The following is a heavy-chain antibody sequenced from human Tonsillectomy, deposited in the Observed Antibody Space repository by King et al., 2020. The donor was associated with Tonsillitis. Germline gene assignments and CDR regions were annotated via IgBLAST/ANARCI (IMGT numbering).Heavy chain of an antibody. CDR3: ARGVLLYDSSGYLDY. D-gene: IGHD3-22*01. V-gene: IGHV3-33*08. CDR2: IWYDGSNN. CDR1: GFTFSSYG. J-gene: IGHJ4*02. Sequence: VQLVESGGGVVQPGRSLRLSCAASGFTFSSYGMHWVRQAPGKGVEGGAGIWYDGSNNYFADAVKGRFTISRDNSKNTLYLQMNSLRAEDTAVYYCARGVLLYDSSGYLDYWGQGTLVTVSS.